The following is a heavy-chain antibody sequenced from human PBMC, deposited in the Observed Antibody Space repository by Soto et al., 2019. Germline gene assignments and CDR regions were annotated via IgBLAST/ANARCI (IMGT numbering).Heavy chain of an antibody. J-gene: IGHJ3*02. CDR2: IYYSGST. CDR1: GGSISSYY. Sequence: SETLSLTCTVSGGSISSYYWSWIRQPPGKGLEWIGYIYYSGSTNYNPSLKSRVTISVDTSKNQFSLKLSSVTAADTAVYYCARHIVVVPAAIKGYAFDIWGQGTMVTVSS. D-gene: IGHD2-2*02. CDR3: ARHIVVVPAAIKGYAFDI. V-gene: IGHV4-59*08.